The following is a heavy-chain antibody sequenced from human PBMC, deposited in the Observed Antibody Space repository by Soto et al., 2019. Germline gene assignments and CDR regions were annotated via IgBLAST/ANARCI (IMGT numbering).Heavy chain of an antibody. V-gene: IGHV3-9*01. CDR2: ISWNSGSI. CDR1: GFTFDDYA. J-gene: IGHJ4*02. D-gene: IGHD6-6*01. CDR3: AKGIAARLAGPTFDY. Sequence: PGGSLRLSCAASGFTFDDYAMHWVRQAPGKGLEWVSGISWNSGSIGYADSVKGRFTISRDNAKNSLYLQMNSLRAEDTALYYCAKGIAARLAGPTFDYWGQGTLVTVSS.